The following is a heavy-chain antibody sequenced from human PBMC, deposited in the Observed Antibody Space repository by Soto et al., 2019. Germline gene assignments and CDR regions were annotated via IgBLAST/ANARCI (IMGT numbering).Heavy chain of an antibody. CDR2: ISYDGSNK. Sequence: QVQLVESGGGVVQPGRSLRLSCAASGFTFSSYGMHWVRQAPGKGLEWVAVISYDGSNKYYADSVKGRFTISRDNSKNTLYLQMNSLRAEDTAVYYCARDLIPGIAAALDYWGQGTLVTVSS. CDR3: ARDLIPGIAAALDY. D-gene: IGHD6-13*01. J-gene: IGHJ4*02. CDR1: GFTFSSYG. V-gene: IGHV3-30*03.